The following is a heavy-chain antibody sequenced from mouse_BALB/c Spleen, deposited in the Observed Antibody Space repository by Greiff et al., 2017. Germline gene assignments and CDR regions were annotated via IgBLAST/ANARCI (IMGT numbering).Heavy chain of an antibody. CDR2: IRLKSNNYAT. Sequence: EVQLQQSGGGLVQPGGSMKLSCVASGFTFSNYWMNWVRQSPEKGLEWVAEIRLKSNNYATHYVESVKGRFTISRDDSKSSVYLQMNNLRAEDTGIYYCTSRGGGYYYGAMDYWGQGTSVTVSS. V-gene: IGHV6-6*02. CDR3: TSRGGGYYYGAMDY. D-gene: IGHD2-3*01. CDR1: GFTFSNYW. J-gene: IGHJ4*01.